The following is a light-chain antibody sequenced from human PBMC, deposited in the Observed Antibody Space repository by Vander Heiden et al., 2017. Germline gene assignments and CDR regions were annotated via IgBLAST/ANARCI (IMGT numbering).Light chain of an antibody. CDR1: SPTSYY. CDR3: DSRDSSGNHLEV. Sequence: SSELTQDPAVSVALGQTVRITFQGVSPTSYYVSWYQQKPGQATVLVIYGKNNRPSGIPDRFSGSSSGNTASLTITGAQAEDEADYYCDSRDSSGNHLEVFGGGTKLTVL. V-gene: IGLV3-19*01. J-gene: IGLJ2*01. CDR2: GKN.